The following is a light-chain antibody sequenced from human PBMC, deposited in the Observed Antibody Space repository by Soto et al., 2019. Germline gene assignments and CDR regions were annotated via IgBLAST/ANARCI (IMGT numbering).Light chain of an antibody. V-gene: IGLV2-8*01. J-gene: IGLJ2*01. CDR2: EVS. CDR1: SSDVGGYNY. CDR3: SSYGGSNNLI. Sequence: QSALTQPPSASGSPGQSVTISCSGTSSDVGGYNYVSWYQQHPGKAPKLMIYEVSKRPSGVPDRFPGSKSGNTASLTVSGLQAEDEADYYCSSYGGSNNLIFGGGTKVTVL.